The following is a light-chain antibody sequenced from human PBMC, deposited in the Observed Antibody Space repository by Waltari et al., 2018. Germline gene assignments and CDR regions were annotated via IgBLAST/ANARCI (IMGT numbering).Light chain of an antibody. CDR1: IRDIGGYNY. J-gene: IGLJ3*02. Sequence: QSALTQPASVSGSPGQSITIPCTGTIRDIGGYNYVSWYQQHPGKAPNPLISDVRNPPSGVSNRFSGSKSGNTASLTISGLQAEDESDYYCSSYTSDSTWVFGGGTRLTVL. V-gene: IGLV2-14*03. CDR3: SSYTSDSTWV. CDR2: DVR.